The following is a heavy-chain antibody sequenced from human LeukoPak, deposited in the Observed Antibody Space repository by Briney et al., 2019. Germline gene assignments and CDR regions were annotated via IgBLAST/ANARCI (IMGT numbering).Heavy chain of an antibody. D-gene: IGHD2-2*02. V-gene: IGHV3-64D*06. CDR1: GFTFSTNS. CDR3: VKGIGYCSSTSCYSPFDY. Sequence: GGSLRLSCSASGFTFSTNSMHWVRQAPGKGLEYVSAISSNGGSTYYADSVKGRFTISRDNSKNTLYLQMSSLRAEDTAVYYCVKGIGYCSSTSCYSPFDYWGQGTLVTVSS. CDR2: ISSNGGST. J-gene: IGHJ4*02.